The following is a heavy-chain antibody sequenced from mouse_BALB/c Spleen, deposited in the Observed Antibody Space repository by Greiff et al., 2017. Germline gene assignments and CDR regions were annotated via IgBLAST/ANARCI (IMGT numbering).Heavy chain of an antibody. CDR2: ISNGGGST. D-gene: IGHD2-1*01. Sequence: EVQRVESGGGLVQPGGSLKLSCAASGFTFSSYTMSWVRQTPEKRLEWVAYISNGGGSTYYPDTVKGRFTISRDNAKNTLYLQMSSLKSEDTAMYYCARHGYGNYFYYAMDYWGQGTSVTVSS. J-gene: IGHJ4*01. CDR3: ARHGYGNYFYYAMDY. V-gene: IGHV5-12-2*01. CDR1: GFTFSSYT.